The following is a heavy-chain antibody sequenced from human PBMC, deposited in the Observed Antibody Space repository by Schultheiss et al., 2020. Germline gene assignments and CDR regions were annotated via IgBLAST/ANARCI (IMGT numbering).Heavy chain of an antibody. Sequence: GGSLRLSCAASGFIFSSYGMHWVRQAPGKGLEWVAVISYDGSNKYYADSVKGRFTISRENAKNSLYLQMNSLRAGDTAVYYCARVKAGYSSGWFDYWGQGTLVTVSS. D-gene: IGHD6-19*01. V-gene: IGHV3-30*03. J-gene: IGHJ4*02. CDR1: GFIFSSYG. CDR3: ARVKAGYSSGWFDY. CDR2: ISYDGSNK.